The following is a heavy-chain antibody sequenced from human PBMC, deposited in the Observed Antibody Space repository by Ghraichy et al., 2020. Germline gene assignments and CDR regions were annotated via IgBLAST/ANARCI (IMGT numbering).Heavy chain of an antibody. D-gene: IGHD3-22*01. CDR1: GVSVSYNY. CDR2: IYADNSS. V-gene: IGHV3-66*01. Sequence: GESLNISCAASGVSVSYNYMSWVRQAPGKGLEWVSLIYADNSSYYADSMKGRVTISRDNSKNTVYLQMNSLRAEDTAVYYCARDRYYDSIGRYYYYYYGMEVWGQGNTVTVSS. CDR3: ARDRYYDSIGRYYYYYYGMEV. J-gene: IGHJ6*01.